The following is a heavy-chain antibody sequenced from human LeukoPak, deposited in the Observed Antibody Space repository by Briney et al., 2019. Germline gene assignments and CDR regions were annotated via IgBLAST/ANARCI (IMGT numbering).Heavy chain of an antibody. Sequence: ASVKVSCKASGYTFTGYYMHWVRQAPGQGLEWMGWINPNSGGTNYAQKFQGRVTITADTSTDTAYMELSSLKSEDTAVYYCATIEVALYWGQGTLVTVSS. CDR3: ATIEVALY. CDR2: INPNSGGT. CDR1: GYTFTGYY. J-gene: IGHJ4*02. V-gene: IGHV1-2*02. D-gene: IGHD2-21*01.